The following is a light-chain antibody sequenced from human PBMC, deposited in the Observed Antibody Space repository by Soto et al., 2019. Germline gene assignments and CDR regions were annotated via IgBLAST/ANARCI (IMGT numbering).Light chain of an antibody. CDR2: EVS. J-gene: IGLJ3*02. Sequence: QSALTQPPSASGSPGQSVTIPCTGTSTDLGGYQYVSWYQQHPGKAPKLIIYEVSQRPSGVPDRFSGAKSGNTASLTVSGLQAEDEADYYCNLYAGSHNWVFGGGTKLTVL. CDR3: NLYAGSHNWV. CDR1: STDLGGYQY. V-gene: IGLV2-8*01.